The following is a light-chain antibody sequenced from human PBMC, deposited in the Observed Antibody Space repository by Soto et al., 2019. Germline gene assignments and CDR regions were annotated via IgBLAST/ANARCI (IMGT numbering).Light chain of an antibody. CDR1: QSISSY. V-gene: IGKV1-39*01. Sequence: DIQMTQSPYSMSAYVGDRVTITCRASQSISSYLNWYQQKPGKAPKLLIYAASSLQCGVPSRFSGSGSGTEFTLTISSLQPEDFATYYCQQSYSTPIAFGQGTLLEI. CDR3: QQSYSTPIA. J-gene: IGKJ5*01. CDR2: AAS.